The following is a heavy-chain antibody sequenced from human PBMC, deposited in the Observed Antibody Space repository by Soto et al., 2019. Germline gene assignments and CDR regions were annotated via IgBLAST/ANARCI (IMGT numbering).Heavy chain of an antibody. CDR3: ARDCNGGRCFPMY. Sequence: GASVKVSCKASDYTFANYGISWVRQAPGQGPEWMGWISGYNGNTNYAQKFQGRLTMTTDTSTSTAYMELRSLGSDDTAVYYCARDCNGGRCFPMYSGQGTLVTVSS. D-gene: IGHD2-15*01. CDR2: ISGYNGNT. CDR1: DYTFANYG. J-gene: IGHJ4*02. V-gene: IGHV1-18*01.